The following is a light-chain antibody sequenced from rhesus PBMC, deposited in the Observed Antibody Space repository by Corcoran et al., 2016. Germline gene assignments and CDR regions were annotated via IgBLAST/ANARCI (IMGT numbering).Light chain of an antibody. Sequence: DVVMTQSPLSLPITPGQPASISCRSSQSLVHSNGNTYLSWYQQKPGQPPSLLIYKVSIWDSGVPDRFSGVGAGTDFTLKIGGVETEDVGVYYCEQGTHWPFTFGPGTKLDIK. V-gene: IGKV2-64*01. J-gene: IGKJ3*01. CDR3: EQGTHWPFT. CDR1: QSLVHSNGNTY. CDR2: KVS.